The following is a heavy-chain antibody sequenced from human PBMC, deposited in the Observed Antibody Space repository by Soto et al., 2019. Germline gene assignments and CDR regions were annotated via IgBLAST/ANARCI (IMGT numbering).Heavy chain of an antibody. J-gene: IGHJ4*02. CDR1: GYTFSTYG. CDR2: ISVYNGNT. V-gene: IGHV1-18*01. Sequence: EASVKVSCKASGYTFSTYGISWVRQAPGQGLEWMGWISVYNGNTNYAQSLQGRVTMTTDTSTSTAYMELRSLRSDDTAVYYCARDPQLERRRKFDYWGQGTLVTVSS. D-gene: IGHD1-1*01. CDR3: ARDPQLERRRKFDY.